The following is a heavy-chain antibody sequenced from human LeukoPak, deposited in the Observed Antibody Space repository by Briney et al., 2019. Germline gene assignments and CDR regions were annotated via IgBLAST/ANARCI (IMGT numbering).Heavy chain of an antibody. D-gene: IGHD2-2*01. Sequence: PGGSLRLSCAASGFILTDYYMTWIRQAPGKGLEWLSTSGGSTIYYADSVKGRFTVSRDSAKNSVFLQMNSLRAEDTAVYYCARDERPYGSKGQLYDYWGQGTLVTVSS. CDR1: GFILTDYY. CDR2: TSGGSTI. J-gene: IGHJ4*02. CDR3: ARDERPYGSKGQLYDY. V-gene: IGHV3-11*01.